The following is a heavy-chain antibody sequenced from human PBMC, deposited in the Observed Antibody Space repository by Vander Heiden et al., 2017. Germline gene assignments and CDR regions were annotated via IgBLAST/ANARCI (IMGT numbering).Heavy chain of an antibody. D-gene: IGHD2-8*01. CDR2: ISGSSSYI. J-gene: IGHJ3*02. V-gene: IGHV3-21*01. Sequence: EVQLVESGGGLVKPGGSLRLSCAASGFTLSSYSMNWVRQAPGKGLEWVSSISGSSSYIFYADSVKGRFTISRDNAKNSLYLQMNSLRAEDTAVYYCARDGDVLLKVYGNDVFDIWGQGTMVTVSS. CDR1: GFTLSSYS. CDR3: ARDGDVLLKVYGNDVFDI.